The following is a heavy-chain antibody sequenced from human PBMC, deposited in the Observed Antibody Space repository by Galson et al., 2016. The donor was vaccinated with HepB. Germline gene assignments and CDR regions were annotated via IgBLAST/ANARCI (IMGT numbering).Heavy chain of an antibody. Sequence: SLRLSCAASGFTVRSNFITWVRQAPGQGLEWVSVIYGGGSTYYADSVPGRVTISRDTSNNKVSLQMNNLRAEDTAGYYCVRDRYSSGANDDSWGQGTLVTVAS. V-gene: IGHV3-53*01. CDR1: GFTVRSNF. CDR3: VRDRYSSGANDDS. CDR2: IYGGGST. J-gene: IGHJ4*02. D-gene: IGHD6-19*01.